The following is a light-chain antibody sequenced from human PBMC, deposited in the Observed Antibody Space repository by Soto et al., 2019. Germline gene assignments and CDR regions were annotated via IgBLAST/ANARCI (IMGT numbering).Light chain of an antibody. J-gene: IGLJ3*02. CDR3: AAWDDNLNGPL. CDR1: NSNIGRYS. CDR2: SDD. Sequence: QSALPQPPSLSGTPGQRVTISCSGSNSNIGRYSVNWYQHFPGTAPKILIYSDDERLSGVPDRFSGSKSGTSASLAISGLQSEDEAEYYCAAWDDNLNGPLFGGGTKLTVL. V-gene: IGLV1-44*01.